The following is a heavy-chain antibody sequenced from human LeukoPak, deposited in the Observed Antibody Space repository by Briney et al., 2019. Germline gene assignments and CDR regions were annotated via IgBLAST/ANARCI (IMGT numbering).Heavy chain of an antibody. V-gene: IGHV1-2*06. J-gene: IGHJ4*02. CDR1: GYTLTGYY. CDR2: INPNSGGT. D-gene: IGHD3-3*02. CDR3: ARLGSVFGVVISLDY. Sequence: ASVKVSCKASGYTLTGYYMHWVRQAPGQGLEWMGRINPNSGGTNYAQKFQGRVTMTRDTSISTAYMELSRLRSDDTAVYYCARLGSVFGVVISLDYWGQGTLVTVSS.